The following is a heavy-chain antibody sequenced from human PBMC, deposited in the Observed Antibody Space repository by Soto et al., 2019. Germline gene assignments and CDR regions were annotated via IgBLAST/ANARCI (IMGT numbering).Heavy chain of an antibody. Sequence: QLLESGGDLVQPGGSLRLSCTASGFTFSTTAMSWVRQAPGKGLEWVSTINSSGAKTNYADSVRGRVTIYRDNSKNTLYLEMNTLRAEDTAVYYCAKGSFWGQGTLVTVSS. CDR3: AKGSF. CDR2: INSSGAKT. J-gene: IGHJ4*02. CDR1: GFTFSTTA. V-gene: IGHV3-23*01.